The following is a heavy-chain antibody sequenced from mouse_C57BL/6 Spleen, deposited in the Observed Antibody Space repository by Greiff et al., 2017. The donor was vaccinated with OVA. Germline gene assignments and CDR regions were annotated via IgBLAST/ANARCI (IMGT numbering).Heavy chain of an antibody. V-gene: IGHV1-15*01. J-gene: IGHJ4*01. CDR2: IDPETGGT. CDR1: GYTFTDYE. Sequence: VQLQQSGAALVRPGASVTLSCKASGYTFTDYEMHWVRQTPVHGLEWIGAIDPETGGTAYNQKFKGKAILTADKSSSTAYMELRSLTSEDSAVYYCTRWGSNYLYYYAMDYWGQGTSVTVSA. D-gene: IGHD2-5*01. CDR3: TRWGSNYLYYYAMDY.